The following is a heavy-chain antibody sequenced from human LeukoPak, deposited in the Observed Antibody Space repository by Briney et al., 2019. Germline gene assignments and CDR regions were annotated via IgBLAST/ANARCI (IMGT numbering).Heavy chain of an antibody. D-gene: IGHD3-16*01. CDR3: AKAGFTFGGAFWTDDY. CDR2: ISGSGSSP. J-gene: IGHJ4*02. CDR1: GFIFSSYW. Sequence: HSGGSLRLSCAASGFIFSSYWMSWARQTPGKGLEWVSTISGSGSSPDYADFVKGRFTISRDNSKNTLYLQMNSLGAEDTAVYYCAKAGFTFGGAFWTDDYWGQGTLVTVPS. V-gene: IGHV3-23*01.